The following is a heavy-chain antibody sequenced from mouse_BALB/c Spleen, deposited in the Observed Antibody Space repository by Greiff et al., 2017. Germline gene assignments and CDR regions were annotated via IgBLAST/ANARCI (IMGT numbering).Heavy chain of an antibody. CDR3: ARSGYAMDD. CDR2: IAPGSGST. J-gene: IGHJ4*01. CDR1: GYTFTSYW. V-gene: IGHV1S41*01. Sequence: DLVKPGASVKLSCKASGYTFTSYWINWIKQRPGQGLEWIGRIAPGSGSTYYNEMFKGKATLTVDTSSSTAYIQLSSLSSEDSAVYVCARSGYAMDDWGQGNSGTV.